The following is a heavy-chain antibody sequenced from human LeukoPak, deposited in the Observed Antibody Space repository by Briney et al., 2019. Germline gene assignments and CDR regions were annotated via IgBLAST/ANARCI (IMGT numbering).Heavy chain of an antibody. V-gene: IGHV4-39*01. D-gene: IGHD1-26*01. CDR2: IYYSGNT. CDR3: ARGWELLNDAFDI. Sequence: SETLSLTCTVSGGSISSSSYYWGWIRQPPGKGLEWIGSIYYSGNTYYNPSLKSRVTISVDTSKNQFFLKLSSVTAADTAVYYCARGWELLNDAFDIWGQGTMVTVSS. J-gene: IGHJ3*02. CDR1: GGSISSSSYY.